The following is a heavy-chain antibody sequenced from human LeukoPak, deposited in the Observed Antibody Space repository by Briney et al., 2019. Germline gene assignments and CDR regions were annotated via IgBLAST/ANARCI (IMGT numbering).Heavy chain of an antibody. V-gene: IGHV5-51*01. D-gene: IGHD2-15*01. Sequence: SGESLKISCEGSGYSFTNYWIAWVRQMPGKGLEWMGVIYPGDSDTRYSPSFQGHVTISADKSISTAYLQWSSLKASDTAIYYCARQGSLLDAFDIWGQGTMITVSS. CDR3: ARQGSLLDAFDI. CDR1: GYSFTNYW. CDR2: IYPGDSDT. J-gene: IGHJ3*02.